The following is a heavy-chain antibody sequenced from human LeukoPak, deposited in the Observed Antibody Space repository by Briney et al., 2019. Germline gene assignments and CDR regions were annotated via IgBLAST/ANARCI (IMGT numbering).Heavy chain of an antibody. V-gene: IGHV4-39*06. J-gene: IGHJ4*02. CDR1: GDSIAIRNYY. CDR2: VYSSGSV. Sequence: SETLSLTCAVAGDSIAIRNYYWAWIRQSPGRGLEWLGSVYSSGSVYYNPSLKSRVTILVDTSKNQFALKPRSVTDADTAVYYCARALRQHDFFDYWGRGTLATVSS. D-gene: IGHD1-1*01. CDR3: ARALRQHDFFDY.